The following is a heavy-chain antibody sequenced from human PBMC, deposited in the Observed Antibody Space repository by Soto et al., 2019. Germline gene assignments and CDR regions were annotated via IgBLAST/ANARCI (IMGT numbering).Heavy chain of an antibody. V-gene: IGHV1-8*01. CDR1: GYTFTSYD. Sequence: QVHLVKSGAEVKKPGASVKVSCKASGYTFTSYDINWVLQATGQGLEWMGWMHPNSGNTGYAQKFQGRVTMSRNTSISTAYMELSSLRYEDTAVYYCASTLYVDNFDYWGQGTLVNVSS. CDR3: ASTLYVDNFDY. CDR2: MHPNSGNT. J-gene: IGHJ4*02. D-gene: IGHD4-17*01.